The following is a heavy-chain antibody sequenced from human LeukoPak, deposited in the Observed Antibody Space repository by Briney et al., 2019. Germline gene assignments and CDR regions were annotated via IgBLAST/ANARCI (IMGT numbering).Heavy chain of an antibody. CDR3: ARHGCSWTFDY. J-gene: IGHJ4*02. Sequence: SETLSLTCTVSGGSVSTYYWSWIRQPPGKGLEGIWYITYSGTPNYNPSSMSRVTMSPDESTNQYSLHLITVTTADTAVYYCARHGCSWTFDYWGQGATVTVSS. D-gene: IGHD6-13*01. CDR1: GGSVSTYY. V-gene: IGHV4-59*08. CDR2: ITYSGTP.